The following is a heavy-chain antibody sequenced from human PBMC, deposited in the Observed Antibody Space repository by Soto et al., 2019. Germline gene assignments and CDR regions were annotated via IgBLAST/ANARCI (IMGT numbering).Heavy chain of an antibody. Sequence: GGSLRLSCAASGFTFSGSAMHWVRQASGKGLEWVGRIRSKANSYATAYAASVKGRFTISRDDSKNTAYLQMNSLKTEDTAVYYCTRLNWDCSGGSCYFDAFDIWGQGTMVTVSS. D-gene: IGHD2-15*01. CDR2: IRSKANSYAT. CDR3: TRLNWDCSGGSCYFDAFDI. V-gene: IGHV3-73*01. J-gene: IGHJ3*02. CDR1: GFTFSGSA.